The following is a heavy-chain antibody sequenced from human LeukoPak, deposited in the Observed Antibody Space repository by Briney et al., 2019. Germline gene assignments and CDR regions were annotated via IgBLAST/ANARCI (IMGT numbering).Heavy chain of an antibody. V-gene: IGHV3-30-3*01. CDR1: GFTFSSYA. D-gene: IGHD6-13*01. CDR3: ASSAAAHFDY. J-gene: IGHJ4*02. Sequence: PGGSLRLSCAASGFTFSSYAMHWVRQAPGKGLEWVAVISYDGSNKYYADSVKGRFTISRDNSKNTLYLQMNSLRAEDTAVYYCASSAAAHFDYWGQGTLVTVSS. CDR2: ISYDGSNK.